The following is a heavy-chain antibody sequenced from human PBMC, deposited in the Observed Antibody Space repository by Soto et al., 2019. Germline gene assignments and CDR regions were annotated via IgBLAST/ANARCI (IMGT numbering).Heavy chain of an antibody. Sequence: GGSLRLSCAASGFTFSSYAMHWVRQAPGKGLEWVAVISYDGSNKYYADSVKGRFTISRDNSKNTLYLQMNSLRAEDTAVYYCARDYNRARGYSSSWYYYYYYGMDVWGQGTTVTVSS. V-gene: IGHV3-30-3*01. CDR2: ISYDGSNK. J-gene: IGHJ6*02. CDR1: GFTFSSYA. D-gene: IGHD6-13*01. CDR3: ARDYNRARGYSSSWYYYYYYGMDV.